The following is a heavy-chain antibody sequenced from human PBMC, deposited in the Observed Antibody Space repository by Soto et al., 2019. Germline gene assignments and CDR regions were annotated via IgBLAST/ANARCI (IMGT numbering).Heavy chain of an antibody. CDR1: GCTFSSYA. CDR3: ARARPDIVLVPAAALYYYGMDV. D-gene: IGHD2-2*01. V-gene: IGHV1-69*13. J-gene: IGHJ6*02. CDR2: IIPIFGTA. Sequence: SVKVSCKASGCTFSSYAFSWVRQAPGQGLEWMGGIIPIFGTANYAQKFQGRVTITADESTSTAYMELSSLRSEDTAVYYCARARPDIVLVPAAALYYYGMDVWGQGTTVTVS.